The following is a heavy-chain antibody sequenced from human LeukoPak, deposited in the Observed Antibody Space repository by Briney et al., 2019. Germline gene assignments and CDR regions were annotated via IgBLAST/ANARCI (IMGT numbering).Heavy chain of an antibody. CDR1: GFTFSSYG. CDR2: IWYVGSNK. CDR3: ARVVPAAMMPGDAFDI. Sequence: GGSLRLSCAASGFTFSSYGMHWVRQAPGKGLEWVAVIWYVGSNKYYADSVKGRFTISRDNSKNTLYLQMNSLRAEDTAVYYCARVVPAAMMPGDAFDIWGQGTMVTVSS. D-gene: IGHD2-2*01. V-gene: IGHV3-33*01. J-gene: IGHJ3*02.